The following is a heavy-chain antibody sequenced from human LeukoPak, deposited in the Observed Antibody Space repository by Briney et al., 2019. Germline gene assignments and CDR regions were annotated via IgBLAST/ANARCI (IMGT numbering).Heavy chain of an antibody. J-gene: IGHJ5*02. D-gene: IGHD2-2*01. CDR2: INHSGST. CDR1: GGSFSGYY. V-gene: IGHV4-34*01. CDR3: ARDTARCSSTSCYESWAWGFDP. Sequence: SETLSLTCAVYGGSFSGYYWSWIRQPPGKGLEWIGEINHSGSTNYNPSLKSRVTISVDTSKNQFSLKLSSVTAADTAVYYCARDTARCSSTSCYESWAWGFDPWGQGTLVTVSS.